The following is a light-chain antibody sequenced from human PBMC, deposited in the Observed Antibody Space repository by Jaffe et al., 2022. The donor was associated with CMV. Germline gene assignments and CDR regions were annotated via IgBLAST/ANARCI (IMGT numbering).Light chain of an antibody. CDR1: SLRSYY. CDR3: NSGDSSGNHVI. V-gene: IGLV3-19*01. J-gene: IGLJ2*01. CDR2: GKN. Sequence: SSELTQDPTVSVALGQTVRITCQGDSLRSYYANWYQQKPGQAPVLVIYGKNNRPSGIPDRFSGSNSGNTASLTITGAQAEDEADYYCNSGDSSGNHVIFGGGTKLTVL.